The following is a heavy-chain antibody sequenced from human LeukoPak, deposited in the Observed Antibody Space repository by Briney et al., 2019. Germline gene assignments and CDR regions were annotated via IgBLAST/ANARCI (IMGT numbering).Heavy chain of an antibody. V-gene: IGHV4-38-2*01. Sequence: SETLSLTCSVSGYSISSGYFWAWIRQSPGKGLEWIASIYHTGSTYYNPSLKSRVTISVDTSKNQFSLKLSSVTAADTAVYYCASLPKKSSGSYSNYWGQGTLVTVSS. CDR2: IYHTGST. J-gene: IGHJ4*02. CDR3: ASLPKKSSGSYSNY. D-gene: IGHD3-10*01. CDR1: GYSISSGYF.